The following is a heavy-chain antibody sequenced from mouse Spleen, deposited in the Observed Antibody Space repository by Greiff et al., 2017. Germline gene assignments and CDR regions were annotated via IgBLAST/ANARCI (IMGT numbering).Heavy chain of an antibody. CDR3: APQLGYYFDY. Sequence: QVQLQQPGAELVKPGASVKMSCKASGYTFTSYWMQWVKQRPGQGLEWIGEIDPSDSYTNYNQKFKGKATLTVDTSSSTAYMQLSSLTSEDSAVYYCAPQLGYYFDYWGQGTTLTVSS. J-gene: IGHJ2*01. CDR2: IDPSDSYT. CDR1: GYTFTSYW. V-gene: IGHV1-50*01. D-gene: IGHD4-1*02.